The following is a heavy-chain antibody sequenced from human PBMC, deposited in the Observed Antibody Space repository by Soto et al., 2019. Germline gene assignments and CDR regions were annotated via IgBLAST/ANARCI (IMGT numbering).Heavy chain of an antibody. CDR1: GYTFTDYY. CDR3: ARDLQDSQYFDWNLAWFDS. D-gene: IGHD3-9*01. Sequence: QVQLVQSGAEVKKPGASVKVSCKASGYTFTDYYMHWVRQAPGQGLEWMGWINPSNGGTNYAQKFRGRVTMTRDTSFSTAYMELSRLRSDDTAVYYCARDLQDSQYFDWNLAWFDSWGQGTLFTVSS. CDR2: INPSNGGT. V-gene: IGHV1-2*02. J-gene: IGHJ5*01.